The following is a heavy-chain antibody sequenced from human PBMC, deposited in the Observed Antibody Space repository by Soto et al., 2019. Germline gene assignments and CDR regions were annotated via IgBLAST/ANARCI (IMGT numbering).Heavy chain of an antibody. CDR3: ARNLSVVRGSRPSLGWFDP. Sequence: SETLSLTCAVSGYSISSGYYWGWIRQPPGKGLEWIGGIYHSGSTYYNPSLKSRVTISVDTSKNQFSLKLSSVTAADTAVYYCARNLSVVRGSRPSLGWFDPWGQGTLVTVSS. J-gene: IGHJ5*02. CDR1: GYSISSGYY. D-gene: IGHD2-15*01. CDR2: IYHSGST. V-gene: IGHV4-38-2*01.